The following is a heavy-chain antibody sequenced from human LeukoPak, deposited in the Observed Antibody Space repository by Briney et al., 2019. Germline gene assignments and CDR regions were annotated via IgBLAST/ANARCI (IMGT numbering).Heavy chain of an antibody. CDR3: VRTKKGGYFDVD. D-gene: IGHD3-9*01. CDR2: ISSNGGST. V-gene: IGHV3-64D*09. CDR1: GFTFSSYA. J-gene: IGHJ4*02. Sequence: GGSLRLSCSASGFTFSSYAMHWVSQAPGKGLEYVSAISSNGGSTYYADSVKGRFTISRDNSKNTLYLQMSSLRAEDTAVYYCVRTKKGGYFDVDWGQGTLVTVSS.